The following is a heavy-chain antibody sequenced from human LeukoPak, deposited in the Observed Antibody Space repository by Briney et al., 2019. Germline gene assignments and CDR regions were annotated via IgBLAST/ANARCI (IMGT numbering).Heavy chain of an antibody. V-gene: IGHV1-69*13. D-gene: IGHD1-26*01. CDR2: IIPILGTA. CDR1: GGTFSSYA. CDR3: ARGLQGNSGSYQSIFDY. Sequence: SVKVSCKASGGTFSSYAISWVRQAPGQGLEWMGGIIPILGTANYAQKFQGRVTITADESTSTAYMELSSLRSEDTAVYYCARGLQGNSGSYQSIFDYWGQGTLVTVSS. J-gene: IGHJ4*02.